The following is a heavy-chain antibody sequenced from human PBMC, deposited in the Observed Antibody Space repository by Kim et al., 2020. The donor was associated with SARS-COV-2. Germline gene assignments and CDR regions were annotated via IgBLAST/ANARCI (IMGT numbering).Heavy chain of an antibody. CDR2: ISGSGGST. CDR1: GFTFSSYA. Sequence: GGSLRLSCAASGFTFSSYAMNWVRQAPGKGLEWVSAISGSGGSTYYADSVKGRFTISRDNSKNTLYLQMNSLRAEDTAVYYCAKARLLWFGEEGFDPWGQRTLGTVSS. D-gene: IGHD3-10*01. V-gene: IGHV3-23*01. J-gene: IGHJ5*02. CDR3: AKARLLWFGEEGFDP.